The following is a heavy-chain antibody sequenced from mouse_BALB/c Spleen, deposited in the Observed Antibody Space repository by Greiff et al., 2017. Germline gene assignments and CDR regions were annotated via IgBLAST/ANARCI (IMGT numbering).Heavy chain of an antibody. Sequence: EVMLVESGGGLVKPGGSLKLSCAASGFTFSSYTMSWVRQTPEKRLEWVATISSGGGNTYYPDSVKGRFTISRDNAKNNLYLQMSSLRSEDTALYYCAPLPFAYWGQGTLVTVSA. CDR3: APLPFAY. CDR1: GFTFSSYT. CDR2: ISSGGGNT. V-gene: IGHV5-9*03. J-gene: IGHJ3*01.